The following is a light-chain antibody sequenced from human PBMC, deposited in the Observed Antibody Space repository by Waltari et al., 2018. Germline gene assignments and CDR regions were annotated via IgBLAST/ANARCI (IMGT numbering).Light chain of an antibody. J-gene: IGKJ1*01. Sequence: EIVLTQSPRTLSLSPGERATISCRASQSVDRYLAWYQLKPGQSPQLLIYEASTRATGVPDRFSGSGSGTEFSLNISRLESEDFAVYYCQQYVNLPGTFGQGTKVEIK. CDR2: EAS. CDR1: QSVDRY. CDR3: QQYVNLPGT. V-gene: IGKV3-20*01.